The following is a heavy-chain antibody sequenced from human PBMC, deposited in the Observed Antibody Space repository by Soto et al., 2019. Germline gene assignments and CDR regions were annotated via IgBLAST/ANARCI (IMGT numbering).Heavy chain of an antibody. Sequence: QITLKESGPTLVKPTQTLTLTCTFSGFSLTRSGVGVGWIRQPPGKALEWLALNYWDDTKHYSPSLRNRLTITKDTSKNQVVLTMTNMDPVDTATYYCAHRAMKSPSRWNYDYWGQGTLVTVSS. J-gene: IGHJ4*02. CDR1: GFSLTRSGVG. D-gene: IGHD6-13*01. CDR3: AHRAMKSPSRWNYDY. CDR2: NYWDDTK. V-gene: IGHV2-5*02.